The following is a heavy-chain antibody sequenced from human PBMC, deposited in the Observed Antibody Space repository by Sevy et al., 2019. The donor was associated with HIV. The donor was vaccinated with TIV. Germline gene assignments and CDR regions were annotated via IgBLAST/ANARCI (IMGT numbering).Heavy chain of an antibody. CDR3: ARAPPVRSGDDSLNWFP. V-gene: IGHV4-59*01. CDR2: IHYTGST. D-gene: IGHD5-12*01. J-gene: IGHJ5*02. CDR1: GGSISAYH. Sequence: SETLSLTCTVSGGSISAYHWSWIRQPPGKGLEWIGYIHYTGSTKYNPSLESRVTISVDTSKNQFSLKLSSVTAADTAVYYCARAPPVRSGDDSLNWFPLGPGNPGHRLL.